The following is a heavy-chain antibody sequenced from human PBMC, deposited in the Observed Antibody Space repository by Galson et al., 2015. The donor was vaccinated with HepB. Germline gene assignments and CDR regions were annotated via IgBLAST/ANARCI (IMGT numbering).Heavy chain of an antibody. V-gene: IGHV3-49*03. J-gene: IGHJ4*02. CDR1: GFTFGDYA. D-gene: IGHD6-13*01. CDR3: TRDRSNIAAAGNPWYFDY. CDR2: IRSKAYGGTT. Sequence: SLRLSCAASGFTFGDYAMSWFRQAPGKGLEWVGFIRSKAYGGTTEYAASVKGRFTISRDDSKSIAYLQMNSLKTEDTAVYYCTRDRSNIAAAGNPWYFDYWGQGTLVTVSS.